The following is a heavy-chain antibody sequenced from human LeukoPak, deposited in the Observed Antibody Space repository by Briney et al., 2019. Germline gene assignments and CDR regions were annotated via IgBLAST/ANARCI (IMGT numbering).Heavy chain of an antibody. CDR2: ISVYNGNT. J-gene: IGHJ4*02. Sequence: GASVKVSCKASGYTFTIYGISWVRQALGQGHEWMGWISVYNGNTNYAQKLQGRVTMTTDTSTSTAYMELRSLRSDDTAVYYCAREDCSGGSCYTFDYWGQGTLVTVSS. CDR1: GYTFTIYG. V-gene: IGHV1-18*01. D-gene: IGHD2-15*01. CDR3: AREDCSGGSCYTFDY.